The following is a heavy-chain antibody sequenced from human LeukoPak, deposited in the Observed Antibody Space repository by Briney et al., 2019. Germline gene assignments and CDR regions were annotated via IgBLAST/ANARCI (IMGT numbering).Heavy chain of an antibody. V-gene: IGHV4-34*01. J-gene: IGHJ5*02. Sequence: PSETLSLTCAVYGGSFSGYYWSWIRQPPGKGLEWIGEINHSGSTNYNPSLKSRVTISVDMSKNQFSLRLSSVTAADTAVYYCASSTIFGVVANWFDPWGQGTLVTVSS. CDR3: ASSTIFGVVANWFDP. CDR2: INHSGST. CDR1: GGSFSGYY. D-gene: IGHD3-3*01.